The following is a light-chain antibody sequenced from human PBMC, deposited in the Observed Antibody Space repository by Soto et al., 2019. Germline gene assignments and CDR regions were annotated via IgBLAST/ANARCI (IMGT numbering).Light chain of an antibody. CDR2: GDT. J-gene: IGLJ1*01. V-gene: IGLV2-14*02. CDR1: TYDIGSYSL. Sequence: QSVLTQPASVSGSPGQSITISCTGTTYDIGSYSLVSWYQHHPGKAPRLLIYGDTKRPSGISNRLSASKSGNTASLTISGLQAADEADYYCSLYTSENTYVFGTGTKVTVL. CDR3: SLYTSENTYV.